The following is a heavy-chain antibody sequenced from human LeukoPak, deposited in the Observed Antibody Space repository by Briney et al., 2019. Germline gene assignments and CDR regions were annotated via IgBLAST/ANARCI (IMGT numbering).Heavy chain of an antibody. V-gene: IGHV4-59*12. D-gene: IGHD1-26*01. CDR1: GGSISSYY. CDR2: IYYSGST. Sequence: SETLSLTCTVSGGSISSYYWSWIRQPPGKGLEWIGYIYYSGSTNYNPSLKSRVTISVDTSKNQFSLQLNSVTPEDTAVYYCARSSESGSYAYWGQGTLVTVSS. CDR3: ARSSESGSYAY. J-gene: IGHJ4*02.